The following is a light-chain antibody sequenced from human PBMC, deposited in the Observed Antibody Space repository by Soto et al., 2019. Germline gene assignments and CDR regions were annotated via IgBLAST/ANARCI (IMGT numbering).Light chain of an antibody. V-gene: IGKV4-1*01. CDR2: WAS. Sequence: DIVMTQSPDSLAVSPGERATITCKSSQSVFYSSKSKNSVAWYQQKPGQPPKLLIYWASSRETGVPDRFSGSGSRTDFPLTISSLQAEDVAVYYCQQYYNIPWTFGQGTKVEVK. CDR1: QSVFYSSKSKNS. CDR3: QQYYNIPWT. J-gene: IGKJ1*01.